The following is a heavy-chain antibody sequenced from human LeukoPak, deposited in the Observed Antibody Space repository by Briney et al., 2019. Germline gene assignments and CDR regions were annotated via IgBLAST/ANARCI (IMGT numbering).Heavy chain of an antibody. CDR3: VREVGGDSRFDP. J-gene: IGHJ5*02. CDR2: INSDGSST. V-gene: IGHV3-74*01. Sequence: GGSLRLSCAASGFTFSSYWMHWVRQAPGKGLVWVSRINSDGSSTRYADSVKGRFTIFRDNAKNTLYLQMNSLRAEDTAVYYCVREVGGDSRFDPWGQGTLVTVSS. CDR1: GFTFSSYW. D-gene: IGHD1-26*01.